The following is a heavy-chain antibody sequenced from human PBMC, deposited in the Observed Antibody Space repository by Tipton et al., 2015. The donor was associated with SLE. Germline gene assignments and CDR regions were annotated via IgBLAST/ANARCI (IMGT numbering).Heavy chain of an antibody. D-gene: IGHD1-26*01. J-gene: IGHJ4*02. Sequence: QVQLVQSGSELKKPGASVKVSCKASGYTISRYAMNWVRQAPGQGLEWMGWINTSTGKPTYARGFTGRFVFSLDTPANTAHLQISSLEADDTAIYYCATVGDTGLQRSDNWGQGTLVTVSS. CDR1: GYTISRYA. V-gene: IGHV7-4-1*02. CDR2: INTSTGKP. CDR3: ATVGDTGLQRSDN.